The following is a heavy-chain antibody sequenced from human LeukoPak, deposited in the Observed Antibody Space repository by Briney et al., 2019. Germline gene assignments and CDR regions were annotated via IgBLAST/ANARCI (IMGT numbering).Heavy chain of an antibody. V-gene: IGHV1-69*01. J-gene: IGHJ4*02. CDR1: GGTLSSYA. CDR2: IIPIFGTA. Sequence: SVKVSCKASGGTLSSYAISWVRQAPGQGLEWMGGIIPIFGTANYAQKFQGRVTITADESTSTAYMELSSLRSEDTAVYYCVRDLSTIFGVVNRYYFDYWGQGTLVSVSS. CDR3: VRDLSTIFGVVNRYYFDY. D-gene: IGHD3-3*01.